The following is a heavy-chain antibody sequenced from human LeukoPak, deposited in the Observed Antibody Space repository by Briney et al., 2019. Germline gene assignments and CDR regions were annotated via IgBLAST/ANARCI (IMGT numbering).Heavy chain of an antibody. V-gene: IGHV3-48*02. Sequence: GGSLTLSCVASGFTFSSNSMNWVRQAPGKGLESGSYISSSRSTILYADSVRCRFTISRDNAKNSLYLPMNRLRDEDMAVYYCARVLRSDCSSATCYSPFDIWGQGTMVTVSS. CDR1: GFTFSSNS. CDR2: ISSSRSTI. CDR3: ARVLRSDCSSATCYSPFDI. D-gene: IGHD2-2*01. J-gene: IGHJ3*02.